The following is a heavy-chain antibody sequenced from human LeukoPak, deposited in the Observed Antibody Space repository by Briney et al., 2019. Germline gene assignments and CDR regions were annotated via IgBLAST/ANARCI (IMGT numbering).Heavy chain of an antibody. CDR2: MNPNSGNT. CDR1: GYTFTSYD. Sequence: GASVKVSCKASGYTFTSYDINWVRQATGQGLEWRGWMNPNSGNTGYAQKFQGRVNMTRNTSISTAYMELSSLESEDTAVYYCARRRSGSSGPPSDHWGQGTLVTVSS. J-gene: IGHJ4*02. D-gene: IGHD6-6*01. V-gene: IGHV1-8*01. CDR3: ARRRSGSSGPPSDH.